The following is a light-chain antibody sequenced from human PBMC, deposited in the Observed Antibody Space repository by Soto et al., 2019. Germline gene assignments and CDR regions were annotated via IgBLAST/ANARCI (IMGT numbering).Light chain of an antibody. Sequence: QAVVTQEPSLTVSPGGTVTLTCGSSTGAVTSGHFPYWFQQKPGQAPRTLIYDTSDKHSWTPARFSGSLLGGKAALTLSGAQPEDEADYYCLLFYSGYRRLFGTGTSSPS. CDR3: LLFYSGYRRL. V-gene: IGLV7-46*01. CDR1: TGAVTSGHF. J-gene: IGLJ1*01. CDR2: DTS.